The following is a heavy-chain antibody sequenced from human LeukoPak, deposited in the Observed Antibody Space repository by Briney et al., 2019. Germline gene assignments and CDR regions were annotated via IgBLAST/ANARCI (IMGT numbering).Heavy chain of an antibody. CDR2: ISGSGGST. D-gene: IGHD2-15*01. J-gene: IGHJ6*03. Sequence: PGGSLRLSCAASGFTFSSYAMSWVRQTPGKGLEWVSAISGSGGSTYYADSVKGRFTISRDNSKNTLYLQMNSLRAEDTAVYYCAKDIVVGPSNYYMDVWGKGTTVTVSS. CDR3: AKDIVVGPSNYYMDV. V-gene: IGHV3-23*01. CDR1: GFTFSSYA.